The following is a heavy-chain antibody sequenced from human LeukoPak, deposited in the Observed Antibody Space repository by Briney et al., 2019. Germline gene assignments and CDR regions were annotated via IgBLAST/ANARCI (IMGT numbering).Heavy chain of an antibody. D-gene: IGHD3-10*01. CDR1: GFTFTNYW. V-gene: IGHV3-7*01. CDR2: IKQDRSEK. CDR3: ARGGRHYYGSGSYLNWFDP. Sequence: GGSLRLSCAASGFTFTNYWMSWVRQAPGKGLELVANIKQDRSEKYYVDSVKGRFTISRDNAKNSLYLQMNSLRAEDTAVYYCARGGRHYYGSGSYLNWFDPWGQGTLVTVSS. J-gene: IGHJ5*02.